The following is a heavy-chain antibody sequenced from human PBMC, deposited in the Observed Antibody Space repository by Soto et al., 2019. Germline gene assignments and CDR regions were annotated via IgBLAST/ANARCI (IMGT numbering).Heavy chain of an antibody. CDR1: GFSLSTSGVG. CDR3: AHSWCSGGSCYGNWFDP. Sequence: ESGPTLVNPTQTLTLTCTFSGFSLSTSGVGVGWIRQPPGKALELLALIYWDDDKRYSPSLKSRLTITKDTSKNQVVLTMTNMDPVDTATYYCAHSWCSGGSCYGNWFDPWGQGTLVTVSS. J-gene: IGHJ5*02. CDR2: IYWDDDK. V-gene: IGHV2-5*02. D-gene: IGHD2-15*01.